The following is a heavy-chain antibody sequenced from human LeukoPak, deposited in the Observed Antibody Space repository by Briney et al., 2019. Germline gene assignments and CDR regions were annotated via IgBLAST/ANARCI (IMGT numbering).Heavy chain of an antibody. V-gene: IGHV3-21*04. J-gene: IGHJ4*02. CDR2: ITTSSSYM. CDR3: AKVTYGSGTYGAFDY. CDR1: GFTFSAYN. Sequence: GGSLRLSCAASGFTFSAYNMNWVRRTPGKGLEWVSSITTSSSYMFYADSVRGRFTISRDNSKNTLYLQMNSLRAEDTAVYYCAKVTYGSGTYGAFDYWGQGTLVTVSS. D-gene: IGHD3-10*01.